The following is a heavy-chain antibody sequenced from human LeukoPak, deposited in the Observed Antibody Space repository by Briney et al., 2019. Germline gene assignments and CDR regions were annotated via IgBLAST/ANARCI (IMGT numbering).Heavy chain of an antibody. CDR3: ATLTMVRGVISPGFDP. CDR1: GYTFTIYG. V-gene: IGHV1-18*01. Sequence: ASVTVSCKASGYTFTIYGISWVRQAPGQGLEWMGWISAYNGNTNYAQKLQGRVTMTTDTSTSTAYMELRSLRSDDTAVYYCATLTMVRGVISPGFDPWGQGTLVTVSS. D-gene: IGHD3-10*01. J-gene: IGHJ5*02. CDR2: ISAYNGNT.